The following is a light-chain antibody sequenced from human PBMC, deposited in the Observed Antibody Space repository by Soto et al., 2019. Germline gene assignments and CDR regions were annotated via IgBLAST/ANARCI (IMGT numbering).Light chain of an antibody. J-gene: IGLJ2*01. V-gene: IGLV2-8*01. Sequence: QSALTQPPSASGSPGQSVTISCTGTSSDVGGYNYVSWYQQHPGKAPKLIIYEVSKRPSGVPDRFSGSKSGNTASLTVSGRQAEDEADYYCSSYAGSNPVVFGGGTQLTVL. CDR2: EVS. CDR3: SSYAGSNPVV. CDR1: SSDVGGYNY.